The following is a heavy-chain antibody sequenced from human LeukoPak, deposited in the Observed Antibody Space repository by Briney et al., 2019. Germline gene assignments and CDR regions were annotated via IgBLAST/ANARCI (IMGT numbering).Heavy chain of an antibody. D-gene: IGHD2-2*01. CDR1: GYPFTGYY. V-gene: IGHV1-2*02. Sequence: ASVKVSCKASGYPFTGYYMHWVRQAPGQGLEWMGWINPNSGGTNYAQKFQGRVTMTRDTSISTAYMELSRLRSDDTAVYYCARDRTSRGTVPNYWGQGTLVTVSS. CDR2: INPNSGGT. CDR3: ARDRTSRGTVPNY. J-gene: IGHJ4*02.